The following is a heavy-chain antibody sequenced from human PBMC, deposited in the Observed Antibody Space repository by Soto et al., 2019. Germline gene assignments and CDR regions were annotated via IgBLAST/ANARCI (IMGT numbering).Heavy chain of an antibody. V-gene: IGHV3-9*01. D-gene: IGHD6-19*01. J-gene: IGHJ5*02. CDR2: INWNSGSV. Sequence: EVQLVESGGGLVQPGRPLRLSCAAFGFTFEDSAMHWIRQTPGKGLEWVAGINWNSGSVGYADSVKGRFSISRDNANNSLFLQMDSVRAEDTALYYCAKGRGALAVVSNWFDPWGQGTLVTVSS. CDR3: AKGRGALAVVSNWFDP. CDR1: GFTFEDSA.